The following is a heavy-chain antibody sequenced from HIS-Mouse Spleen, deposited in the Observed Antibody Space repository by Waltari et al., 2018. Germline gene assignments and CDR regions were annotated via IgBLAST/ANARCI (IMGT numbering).Heavy chain of an antibody. CDR1: GGSISSYY. V-gene: IGHV4-59*08. CDR3: ARLAARPYWFDP. D-gene: IGHD6-6*01. Sequence: QVQLQESGPGLVKPSETLSLTCTVSGGSISSYYWSWIRQPPGKGLEWIGYIYYSGSTNYTPSLKSRVTISVDTSKNQFSLKLSSVTAADTAVYYCARLAARPYWFDPWGQGTLVTVSS. CDR2: IYYSGST. J-gene: IGHJ5*02.